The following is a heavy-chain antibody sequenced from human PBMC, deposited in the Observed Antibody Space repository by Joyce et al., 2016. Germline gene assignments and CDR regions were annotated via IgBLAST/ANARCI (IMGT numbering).Heavy chain of an antibody. CDR1: GIIFSNKE. D-gene: IGHD2-2*01. CDR2: INSDDSRI. V-gene: IGHV3-48*03. J-gene: IGHJ4*02. Sequence: EVQLVESGGGLVQPGGSLRLSCAASGIIFSNKEMNWVRQAPGKGLEWVSSINSDDSRIHYADSVRGRFTISRDNARKSLYLEMNSLRVEDTAIYYCTTPSCANWGQGSLVTVSS. CDR3: TTPSCAN.